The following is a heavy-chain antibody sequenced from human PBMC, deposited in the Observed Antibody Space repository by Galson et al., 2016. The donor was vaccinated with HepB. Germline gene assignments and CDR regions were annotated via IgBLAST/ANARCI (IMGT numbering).Heavy chain of an antibody. CDR2: ISSSGSTV. CDR1: GFTFSDYH. CDR3: ARCLQDITGDDAFDI. D-gene: IGHD1-14*01. Sequence: SLRLSCAASGFTFSDYHMNWIRQAPGKGLEWISYISSSGSTVYYADSVKGRFTISRDNAKNSLSLQMNSLRAEDTAIYYCARCLQDITGDDAFDIWGRGTMVTVSP. J-gene: IGHJ3*02. V-gene: IGHV3-11*01.